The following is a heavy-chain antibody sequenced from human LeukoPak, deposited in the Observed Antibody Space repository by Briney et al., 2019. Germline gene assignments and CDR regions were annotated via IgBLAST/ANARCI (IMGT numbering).Heavy chain of an antibody. D-gene: IGHD3-16*02. V-gene: IGHV4-30-4*01. Sequence: SETLSLTCTVSGGSISSGDYYWGWIRQPPGKGLEWIGYIYYSGSTYYNPSLKSRVTISVDTSKNQFSLELSSVTAADTAVYYCARVVLRLGELSFDYWGQGTLVTVSS. CDR2: IYYSGST. CDR3: ARVVLRLGELSFDY. CDR1: GGSISSGDYY. J-gene: IGHJ4*02.